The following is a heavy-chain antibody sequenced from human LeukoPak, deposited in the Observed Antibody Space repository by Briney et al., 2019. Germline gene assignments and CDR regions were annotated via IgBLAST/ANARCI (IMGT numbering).Heavy chain of an antibody. CDR1: GGSISSYY. Sequence: PSETLSLTCTVSGGSISSYYWSWIRQPAGKGLEWLGCIYTSGRTNYNPSLKSRVTMSVDTSKGQFSLKLSSVTAADTAVYYRARGYGDYQFFDYYYYYMDVWGKGTTVTVSS. V-gene: IGHV4-4*07. CDR3: ARGYGDYQFFDYYYYYMDV. J-gene: IGHJ6*03. CDR2: IYTSGRT. D-gene: IGHD4-17*01.